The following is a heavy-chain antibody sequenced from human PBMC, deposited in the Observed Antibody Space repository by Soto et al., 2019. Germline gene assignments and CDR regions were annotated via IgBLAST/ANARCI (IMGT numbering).Heavy chain of an antibody. Sequence: ASVKVSCKASGYTFTSYGISWVRQAPGQGLEWMGWISAYNGNTNYAQKLQGRVTMTTDTSTSTAYMELRSLGSDDTVVYYCARMALYYYDSSGYYYWFDPWGQGTLVTVSS. J-gene: IGHJ5*02. D-gene: IGHD3-22*01. CDR1: GYTFTSYG. CDR2: ISAYNGNT. V-gene: IGHV1-18*01. CDR3: ARMALYYYDSSGYYYWFDP.